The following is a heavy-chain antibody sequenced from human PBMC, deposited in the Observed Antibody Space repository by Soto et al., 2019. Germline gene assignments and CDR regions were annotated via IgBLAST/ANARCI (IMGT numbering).Heavy chain of an antibody. D-gene: IGHD3-10*01. CDR1: GFIFENFG. J-gene: IGHJ5*02. V-gene: IGHV3-23*01. CDR3: AKNQGVELVPLATVDWFDP. Sequence: LSCAASGFIFENFGMSWVRQAPGKGLEWISSISGSGFKKYYADSVKGRFTISRDNSKSTVYLELNNLSAEDTAVYHCAKNQGVELVPLATVDWFDPWGQGSVVTVSS. CDR2: ISGSGFKK.